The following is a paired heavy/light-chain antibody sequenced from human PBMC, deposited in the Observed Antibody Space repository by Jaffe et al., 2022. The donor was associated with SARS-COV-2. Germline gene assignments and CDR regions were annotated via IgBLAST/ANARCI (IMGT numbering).Light chain of an antibody. CDR3: QQYNNWPPWT. Sequence: EMVMTQSPATLSASPGERATLSCRASESVGSNLAWYQQKPGQAPRLLIYGASTRATGIPVRFSGSGSGTEFTLTISSLQSEDFAVYYCQQYNNWPPWTFGQGTKVEFK. J-gene: IGKJ1*01. CDR2: GAS. CDR1: ESVGSN. V-gene: IGKV3-15*01.
Heavy chain of an antibody. Sequence: EVQLVESGGGLVQPGGSLRISCAVSGFTFSTYSMNWVRQAPGKGLEWVSYISTSGTAIYYADSVKGRFTISRDNAKNSLYLQMNSLRTEDTAVYYCARAAQKFGDLFGGNWFDRWGQGTLVTVSS. J-gene: IGHJ5*02. D-gene: IGHD3-10*01. CDR3: ARAAQKFGDLFGGNWFDR. CDR2: ISTSGTAI. V-gene: IGHV3-48*01. CDR1: GFTFSTYS.